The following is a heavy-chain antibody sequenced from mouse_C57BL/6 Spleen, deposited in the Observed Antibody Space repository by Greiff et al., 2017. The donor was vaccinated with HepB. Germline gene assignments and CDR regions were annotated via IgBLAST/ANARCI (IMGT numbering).Heavy chain of an antibody. D-gene: IGHD1-1*01. CDR2: IWSGGST. CDR1: GFSLPSYG. V-gene: IGHV2-2*01. CDR3: ARQGGSSPGFAY. J-gene: IGHJ3*01. Sequence: VKLVESGPGLVQPSQSLSITCTVSGFSLPSYGVHWVRQSPGKGLEWLGVIWSGGSTDYNAAFISRLSISKDNSKSQVFFKMNSLQADDTAIYYCARQGGSSPGFAYWGQGTLVTVSA.